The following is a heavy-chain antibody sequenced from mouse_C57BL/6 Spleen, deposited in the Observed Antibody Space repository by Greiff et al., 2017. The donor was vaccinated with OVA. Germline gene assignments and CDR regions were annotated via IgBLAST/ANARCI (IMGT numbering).Heavy chain of an antibody. D-gene: IGHD2-4*01. V-gene: IGHV3-6*01. Sequence: EVKLMESGPGLVKPSQSLSLTCSVTGYSITSGYYWNWIRQFPGNKLEWMGYISYDGSNNYNPSLKNRISITRDTSKNQFFLKLNSVTTEDTATYYCANYDGAWFAYWGQGTLVTVSA. J-gene: IGHJ3*01. CDR2: ISYDGSN. CDR3: ANYDGAWFAY. CDR1: GYSITSGYY.